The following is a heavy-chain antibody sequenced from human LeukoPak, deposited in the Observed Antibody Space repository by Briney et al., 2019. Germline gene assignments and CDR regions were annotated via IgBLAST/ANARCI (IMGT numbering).Heavy chain of an antibody. D-gene: IGHD2-15*01. CDR1: ALTFSSYS. J-gene: IGHJ4*02. Sequence: GGSLRLSCAASALTFSSYSMNWVRQAPGKGLEWVANIKQDGSEKYYVDSVKGRFSISRDNAKNSLYLQMNSLRPEDTAMYYGATGVVVGGYWGQGTLVTVSS. V-gene: IGHV3-7*01. CDR2: IKQDGSEK. CDR3: ATGVVVGGY.